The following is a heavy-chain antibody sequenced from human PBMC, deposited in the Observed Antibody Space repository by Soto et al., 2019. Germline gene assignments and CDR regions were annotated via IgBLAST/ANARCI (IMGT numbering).Heavy chain of an antibody. D-gene: IGHD3-10*01. CDR1: GFTFSSYA. J-gene: IGHJ3*02. Sequence: GGSLRLSCAASGFTFSSYAMSWVRQAPGKGLEWVSAISGSGGSTYYADSVKGRFTISRDNSKNTLYLQMNSLRAEDTAVYYCAKPNLVLLWFGELPERGPHAFDIWGQGTMVTVSS. CDR2: ISGSGGST. CDR3: AKPNLVLLWFGELPERGPHAFDI. V-gene: IGHV3-23*01.